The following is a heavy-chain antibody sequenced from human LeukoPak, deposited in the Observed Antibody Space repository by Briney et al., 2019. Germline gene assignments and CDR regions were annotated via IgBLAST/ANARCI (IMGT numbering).Heavy chain of an antibody. D-gene: IGHD3-10*01. CDR2: IRSKAYGGTT. Sequence: GVLRLSWTASGFTFGDYAMSWFRQAPGKGLEWVGFIRSKAYGGTTEYAASVKGRFTISRDDSKSIAYLQMNSLKTEDTAVYYCTRDSLPLEVRGFRFDPWGQGTLVTVSS. CDR3: TRDSLPLEVRGFRFDP. CDR1: GFTFGDYA. J-gene: IGHJ5*02. V-gene: IGHV3-49*03.